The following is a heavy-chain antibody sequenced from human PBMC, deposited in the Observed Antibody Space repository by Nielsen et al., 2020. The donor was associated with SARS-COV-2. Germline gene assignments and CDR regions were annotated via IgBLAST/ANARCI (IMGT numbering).Heavy chain of an antibody. Sequence: SETLSLTFTVSGGSISTGEYYWSWIRQHPGKGREWNANMHHSGTTYYNSSLKSRATTTIDTSRNQFSLTLDSVTAADTAVYFCATLYDNGDFGDGFDFWGRGKMVTVSS. CDR2: MHHSGTT. V-gene: IGHV4-31*03. D-gene: IGHD4-17*01. J-gene: IGHJ3*01. CDR3: ATLYDNGDFGDGFDF. CDR1: GGSISTGEYY.